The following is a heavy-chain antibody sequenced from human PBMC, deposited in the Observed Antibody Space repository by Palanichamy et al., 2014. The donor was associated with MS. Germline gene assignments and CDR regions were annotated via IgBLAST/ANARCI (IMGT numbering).Heavy chain of an antibody. CDR1: GFIFSGFT. J-gene: IGHJ1*01. D-gene: IGHD3-16*01. V-gene: IGHV3-30-3*01. CDR3: ARDRFLTYFQN. CDR2: ISYDGSNK. Sequence: QVQLVESGGGVVQPGRSLRLSCAASGFIFSGFTMHWVRQAPGKGLEWVASISYDGSNKYYAESVKGRFTISRDNSENTLYLQMNSLRADDTAVYYCARDRFLTYFQNWGQGTLITVSS.